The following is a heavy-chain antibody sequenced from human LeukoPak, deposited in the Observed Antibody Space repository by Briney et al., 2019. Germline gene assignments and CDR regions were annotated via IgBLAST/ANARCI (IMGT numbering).Heavy chain of an antibody. V-gene: IGHV1-46*01. CDR1: GYTFTSYY. D-gene: IGHD6-6*01. CDR2: INPSGGST. J-gene: IGHJ5*02. CDR3: ARKGITSIAARHSWFDP. Sequence: GASVTVSCKASGYTFTSYYMHWVRQAPGQGLEWMGIINPSGGSTSYAQKFQGRVTMTRDMSTSTVYMELSSLRSEDTAVYYCARKGITSIAARHSWFDPWGQGTLVTVSS.